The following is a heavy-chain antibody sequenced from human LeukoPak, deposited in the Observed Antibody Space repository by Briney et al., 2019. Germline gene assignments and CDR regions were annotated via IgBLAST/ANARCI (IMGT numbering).Heavy chain of an antibody. D-gene: IGHD3-22*01. V-gene: IGHV4-59*01. CDR2: TYYSGST. CDR3: ARGTNYYDSSGNRPNWFDP. Sequence: SETLSLTCTVSGGSISSYYWSWIRQPPGKGLEWIGYTYYSGSTNYNPSLKSRVTISVDTSKNQFSLKLSSVTAADTAVYYCARGTNYYDSSGNRPNWFDPWGQGTLVTVSS. CDR1: GGSISSYY. J-gene: IGHJ5*02.